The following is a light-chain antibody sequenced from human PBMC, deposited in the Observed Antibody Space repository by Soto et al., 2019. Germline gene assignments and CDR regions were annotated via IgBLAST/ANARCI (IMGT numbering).Light chain of an antibody. J-gene: IGKJ3*01. V-gene: IGKV3-11*01. CDR1: RSVSRY. Sequence: EIVLTQSPATLSLSPGERATLSCRSSRSVSRYLAWYQQKPGQAPRLLIFDASNRATGIPARFSGSGSGTEFPLTISSLGPEDFAVYYCQQRSNWPPFTFGPGTKVEIK. CDR3: QQRSNWPPFT. CDR2: DAS.